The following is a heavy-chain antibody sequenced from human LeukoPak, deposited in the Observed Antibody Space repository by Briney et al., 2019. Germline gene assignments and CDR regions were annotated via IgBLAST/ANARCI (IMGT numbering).Heavy chain of an antibody. CDR2: INPNSGGT. CDR3: ASSVRYCSSTSCSIGWFDP. D-gene: IGHD2-2*01. V-gene: IGHV1-2*04. J-gene: IGHJ5*02. Sequence: ASVKVSCKASGYTFTGYYMHWVRQAPGQGLEWMGWINPNSGGTNYAQKFQGWVTMTRDTSISTAYMELSRLRSDDTAVYYCASSVRYCSSTSCSIGWFDPWGQGTLVTVSS. CDR1: GYTFTGYY.